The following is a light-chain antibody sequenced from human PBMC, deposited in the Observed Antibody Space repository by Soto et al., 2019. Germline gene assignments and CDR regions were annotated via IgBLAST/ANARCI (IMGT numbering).Light chain of an antibody. V-gene: IGKV3-11*01. CDR2: DAS. Sequence: EIVLTQSPATLSLSPWERATLSCRASQSVSSYLAWYQQKPGQAPRLLIYDASNRATGIPARFSGSGSGTDFTLTISSLEPEGFAVYYCQQRSNWPPTFGGGTKVDIK. CDR3: QQRSNWPPT. J-gene: IGKJ4*01. CDR1: QSVSSY.